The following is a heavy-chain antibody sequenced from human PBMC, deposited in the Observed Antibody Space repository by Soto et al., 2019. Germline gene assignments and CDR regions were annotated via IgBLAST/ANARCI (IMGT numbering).Heavy chain of an antibody. J-gene: IGHJ4*02. CDR2: ISAENGNT. V-gene: IGHV1-18*01. Sequence: QVQLVQSGAEVKKPGASVKVSCKASGYTFTSYGISWVRQAPGQGLEWMGWISAENGNTNYAQKLQGRVTMTTDTTTSTDYIELRSRRADDTAVYYCARDCSGGSCYLRLIYFDYWGQGTLVTVSS. D-gene: IGHD2-15*01. CDR3: ARDCSGGSCYLRLIYFDY. CDR1: GYTFTSYG.